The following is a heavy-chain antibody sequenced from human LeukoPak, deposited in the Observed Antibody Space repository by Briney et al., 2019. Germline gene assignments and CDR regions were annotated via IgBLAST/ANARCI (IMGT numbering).Heavy chain of an antibody. V-gene: IGHV1-69*04. D-gene: IGHD6-13*01. CDR2: IIPILGIA. CDR3: ARGVGIAAAFDY. CDR1: GGTFSSYA. Sequence: GASVKVSCKASGGTFSSYAISWVRQAPGQGLEWMGRIIPILGIANYAQKFQGRVTITADKSTSTAYMELSSLRSEDTAVYYCARGVGIAAAFDYWGQGTLVTVSS. J-gene: IGHJ4*02.